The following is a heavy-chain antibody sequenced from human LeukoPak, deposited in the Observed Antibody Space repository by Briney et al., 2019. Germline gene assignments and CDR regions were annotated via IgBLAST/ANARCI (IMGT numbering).Heavy chain of an antibody. D-gene: IGHD3-10*01. Sequence: GGSLRLSCAASGFTFSAYWMSWAGRAPEKGLEWVANIKQDGSEKYYVDSVEGRFTISRDNAENSLYLQMNSLRAEDTAVYYCAREGNYGPVDCWGQGTLVTVSS. CDR3: AREGNYGPVDC. J-gene: IGHJ4*02. V-gene: IGHV3-7*01. CDR2: IKQDGSEK. CDR1: GFTFSAYW.